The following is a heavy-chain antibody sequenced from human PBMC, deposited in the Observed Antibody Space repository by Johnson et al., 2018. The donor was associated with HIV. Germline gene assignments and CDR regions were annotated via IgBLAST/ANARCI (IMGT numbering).Heavy chain of an antibody. J-gene: IGHJ3*02. CDR2: ISATGITL. CDR1: EFTYSDFY. Sequence: QVQLVESGGGLVKPGGSLRLSCAASEFTYSDFYINWIRQPQGKGLEWVSSISATGITLYYADSVNGRFTISTDNAKNSLYLQMNSLRPEDTAVYYCPRETNSAMAGDAFDIWGQGTMVTVSS. V-gene: IGHV3-11*04. D-gene: IGHD5-18*01. CDR3: PRETNSAMAGDAFDI.